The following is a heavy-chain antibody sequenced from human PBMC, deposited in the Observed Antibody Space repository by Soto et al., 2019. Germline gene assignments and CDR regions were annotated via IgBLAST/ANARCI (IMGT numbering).Heavy chain of an antibody. CDR2: IYYSGST. CDR1: GGSISSGGYY. J-gene: IGHJ6*02. CDR3: ARASYGSGSYYGVGQYYYYYGMDV. V-gene: IGHV4-31*11. D-gene: IGHD3-10*01. Sequence: PXETLSLTCAVSGGSISSGGYYWSWIRQHPGKGLEWIGYIYYSGSTYYNPSLKSRVTISVDTSKNQFSLKLSSVTAADTAVYYCARASYGSGSYYGVGQYYYYYGMDVWGQGNTVTVSS.